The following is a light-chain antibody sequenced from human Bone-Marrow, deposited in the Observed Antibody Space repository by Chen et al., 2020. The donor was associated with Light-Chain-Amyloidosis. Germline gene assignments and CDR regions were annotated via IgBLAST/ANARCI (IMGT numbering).Light chain of an antibody. Sequence: QSALTQPASVSGSPGQSITISCPGTSSDVGGYNYVSWYQQHRGKAPKLIISDVTDRPSGVSHRFSGSKCRNTASLAISGLQAEDEADYFCSSYTARSTLVFGTATKVTVL. CDR3: SSYTARSTLV. V-gene: IGLV2-14*03. CDR2: DVT. CDR1: SSDVGGYNY. J-gene: IGLJ1*01.